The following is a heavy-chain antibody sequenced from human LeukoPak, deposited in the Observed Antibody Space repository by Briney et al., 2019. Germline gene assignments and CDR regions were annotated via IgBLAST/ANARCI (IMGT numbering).Heavy chain of an antibody. J-gene: IGHJ3*02. CDR1: GGSISSGSYY. CDR2: IYTSGST. D-gene: IGHD6-13*01. V-gene: IGHV4-61*02. CDR3: ARDRSSSWYLDAFDI. Sequence: SQTLSLTCTVSGGSISSGSYYWSWIRQPAGKGLEWIGRIYTSGSTNYNPSLKSRVTISVDTSKNQLSLKLSSVTAADTAVYYCARDRSSSWYLDAFDIWGQGTMVTVSS.